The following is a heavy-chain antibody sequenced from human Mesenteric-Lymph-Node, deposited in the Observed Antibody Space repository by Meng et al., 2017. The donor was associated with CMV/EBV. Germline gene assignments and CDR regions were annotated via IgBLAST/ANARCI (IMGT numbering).Heavy chain of an antibody. D-gene: IGHD2/OR15-2a*01. Sequence: QVPLVQSRAEIGKPGASVMVSCKASGYTFTDFYIHWVRQAPGQGLEWMGRINPNSGVSNSAQNFQGRVTMTRDTSISTAYMELGRLTSDDTAVYYCARDNVNPEGFDPWGQGTLVTVSS. CDR1: GYTFTDFY. CDR2: INPNSGVS. J-gene: IGHJ5*02. CDR3: ARDNVNPEGFDP. V-gene: IGHV1-2*06.